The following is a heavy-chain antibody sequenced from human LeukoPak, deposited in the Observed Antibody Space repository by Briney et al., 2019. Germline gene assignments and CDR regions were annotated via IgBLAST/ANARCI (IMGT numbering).Heavy chain of an antibody. CDR2: INPNSGGA. CDR3: ARARITMVRGVIFFVPYY. D-gene: IGHD3-10*01. CDR1: GYIFSGYY. J-gene: IGHJ4*02. Sequence: ASVKVSCKASGYIFSGYYMHWLRQAPGQGLEWMGWINPNSGGADYAQKFQGRVTMTRDTSISTAYMALSRLRSDDTAVYYCARARITMVRGVIFFVPYYWGQGTLVTVSS. V-gene: IGHV1-2*02.